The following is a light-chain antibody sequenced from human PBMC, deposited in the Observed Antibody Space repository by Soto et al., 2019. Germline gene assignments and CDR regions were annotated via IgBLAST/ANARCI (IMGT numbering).Light chain of an antibody. Sequence: QSALTQPPSASGSPGQSVTISCTGNSSDVGGYNYVSWYLQYPGKAPKLMIYEVTKRPSGVPDRFSGAKSGNTASLTVSGLQAEDEADYYCSSYAGGKYVFGTGTKVTVL. J-gene: IGLJ1*01. V-gene: IGLV2-8*01. CDR1: SSDVGGYNY. CDR2: EVT. CDR3: SSYAGGKYV.